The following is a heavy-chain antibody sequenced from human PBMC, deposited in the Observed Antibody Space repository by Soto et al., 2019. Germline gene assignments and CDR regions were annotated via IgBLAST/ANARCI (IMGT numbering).Heavy chain of an antibody. CDR1: GFTFSSYS. CDR2: ISSSSYI. J-gene: IGHJ3*02. CDR3: ARALVGATTFAFDI. Sequence: GESLKISCAASGFTFSSYSMNWVRQAPGKGLEWVSSISSSSYIYYADSVKGRFTISRDNAKNSLYLQMNSLRAEDTAVYYCARALVGATTFAFDIWGQGTMVTVSS. D-gene: IGHD1-26*01. V-gene: IGHV3-21*01.